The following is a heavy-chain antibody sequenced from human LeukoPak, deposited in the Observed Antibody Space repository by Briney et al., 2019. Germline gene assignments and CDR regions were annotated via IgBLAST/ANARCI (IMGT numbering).Heavy chain of an antibody. J-gene: IGHJ3*02. Sequence: PGGSLRLSCAASGFTFSSYEMNWVRQAPGKGLEWVSYISSSGSTIYYADSVKGRFTISRDNAKNSLHLQMNSLRAEDTAVYYCARVYPRGYCSGGSCSGGAFDIWGQGTMVTVSS. CDR2: ISSSGSTI. CDR3: ARVYPRGYCSGGSCSGGAFDI. CDR1: GFTFSSYE. V-gene: IGHV3-48*03. D-gene: IGHD2-15*01.